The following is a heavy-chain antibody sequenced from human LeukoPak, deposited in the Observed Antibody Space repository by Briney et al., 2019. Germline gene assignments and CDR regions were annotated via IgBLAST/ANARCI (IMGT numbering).Heavy chain of an antibody. CDR1: GGSISSYY. CDR3: ARGGYGVPSY. Sequence: SETLSLTCTVSGGSISSYYWSWIRQPPGKGLEWIGYIYYSGSTNYNPSLKSRVTISVDTSKNQFSLKLSSVIAADTAVYYCARGGYGVPSYWGQGTLVTVSS. V-gene: IGHV4-59*01. CDR2: IYYSGST. D-gene: IGHD4-17*01. J-gene: IGHJ4*02.